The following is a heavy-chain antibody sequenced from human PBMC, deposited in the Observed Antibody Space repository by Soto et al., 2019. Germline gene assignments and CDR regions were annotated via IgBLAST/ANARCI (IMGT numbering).Heavy chain of an antibody. V-gene: IGHV1-18*01. CDR3: ARDWAQYYYDSSGYLYYFDY. J-gene: IGHJ4*02. CDR1: GYTFTSYG. Sequence: ASVKVSCKASGYTFTSYGISWVRQAPGQGLEWMGWISAYNGNTNYAQKLQGRVTMTTDTSTSTAYMELRSLRSDDTAVYYCARDWAQYYYDSSGYLYYFDYWGQGTLVTVSS. CDR2: ISAYNGNT. D-gene: IGHD3-22*01.